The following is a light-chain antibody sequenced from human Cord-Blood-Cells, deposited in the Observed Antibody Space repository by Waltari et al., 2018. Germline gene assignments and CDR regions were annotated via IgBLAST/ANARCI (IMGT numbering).Light chain of an antibody. CDR3: SSYTSSSTRV. CDR2: DVS. Sequence: QSALTQPASVSGSPGQSITLSCTGTSRDVGGYNYVSWYQQHPGKAPKLMSYDVSNRPSGVSNRFSGSKSGNTASLTISGLQAEDEADYYCSSYTSSSTRVFGGGTKLTVL. V-gene: IGLV2-14*01. CDR1: SRDVGGYNY. J-gene: IGLJ3*02.